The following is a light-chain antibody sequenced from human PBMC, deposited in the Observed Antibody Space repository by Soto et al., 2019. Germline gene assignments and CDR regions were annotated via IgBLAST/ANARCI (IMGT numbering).Light chain of an antibody. CDR1: SGPSSYA. CDR2: LNSDGSH. CDR3: QTWGTGLLV. J-gene: IGLJ3*02. Sequence: QPVLTQSPSASASLGASVKLTCTLSSGPSSYAIAWHQQQPEKGPRYLMKLNSDGSHSKGDGIPDRFSGSSSGAERYLTISSLQSEDEADYYCQTWGTGLLVFGGGTKLTVL. V-gene: IGLV4-69*01.